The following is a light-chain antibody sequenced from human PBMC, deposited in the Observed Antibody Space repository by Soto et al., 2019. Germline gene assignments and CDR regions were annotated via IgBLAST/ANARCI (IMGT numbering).Light chain of an antibody. J-gene: IGKJ1*01. Sequence: EIVLTQSPATLSLSPGERATLSCRASQSVSSYLAWYQQKPGQAPRLLIYDASNRATGIPARFSGSGSGTDFTLTISSLEPEDSAGYYCQQRSNWPAFGQGTKVEIK. V-gene: IGKV3-11*01. CDR2: DAS. CDR3: QQRSNWPA. CDR1: QSVSSY.